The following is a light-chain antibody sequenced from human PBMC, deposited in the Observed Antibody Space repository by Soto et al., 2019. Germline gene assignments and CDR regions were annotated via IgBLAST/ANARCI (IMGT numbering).Light chain of an antibody. J-gene: IGLJ1*01. CDR1: SSNIGTYT. V-gene: IGLV1-44*01. CDR3: AAWDDSLSGLYV. Sequence: QSVLTQPPSASGIPGQRVTISCSGSSSNIGTYTVNWYQQFPGTAPKLLIYNNDQRPSGVPDRFSGFKYGTAASLAISGLQSEDEAEYYCAAWDDSLSGLYVFGTGTKVTVL. CDR2: NND.